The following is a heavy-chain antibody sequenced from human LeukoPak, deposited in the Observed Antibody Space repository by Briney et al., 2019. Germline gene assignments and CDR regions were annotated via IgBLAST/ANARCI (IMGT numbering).Heavy chain of an antibody. CDR1: GGSISSGGYS. CDR3: ARERNGMDV. Sequence: PSQTLSLTCAASGGSISSGGYSWSWIRQPPGKGLEWIGYIYHSGTTYYNPSLKSRVTRSVDKSKNQFSLKLTSVTAADTAVYYCARERNGMDVWGQGTTVTVSS. J-gene: IGHJ6*02. V-gene: IGHV4-30-2*01. CDR2: IYHSGTT.